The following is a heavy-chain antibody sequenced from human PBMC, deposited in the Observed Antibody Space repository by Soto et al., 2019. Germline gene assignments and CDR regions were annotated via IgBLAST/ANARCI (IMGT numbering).Heavy chain of an antibody. D-gene: IGHD6-6*01. CDR2: IAYDGRNK. V-gene: IGHV3-30*04. J-gene: IGHJ4*02. CDR1: GFTFSNYA. CDR3: ARERSHSSSAYFDY. Sequence: QVQLVESGGVVVQPGRSLRLSCAASGFTFSNYAMHWVRQSPGKGLEWVAVIAYDGRNKYYADSVKGRFTISRDNSKNTVYLQMDSLRYEGTAVYYCARERSHSSSAYFDYGGQGSLVTVSS.